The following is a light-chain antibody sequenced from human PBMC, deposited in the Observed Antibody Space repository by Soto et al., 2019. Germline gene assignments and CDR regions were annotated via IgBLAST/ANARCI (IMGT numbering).Light chain of an antibody. V-gene: IGKV3D-7*01. CDR3: QQSYTTPYT. Sequence: PGERVTLSCRASQSVSSSYLTWYQQKPGQAPRLLIYGASTRATGIPARFGGSGSGTDFTLTISSLQPEDFATYYCQQSYTTPYTFGQGTKLEIK. CDR2: GAS. J-gene: IGKJ2*01. CDR1: QSVSSSY.